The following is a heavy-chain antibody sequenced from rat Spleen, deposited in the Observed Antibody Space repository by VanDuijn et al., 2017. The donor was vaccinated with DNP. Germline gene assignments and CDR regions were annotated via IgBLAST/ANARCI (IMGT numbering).Heavy chain of an antibody. CDR3: ARWGGPGYFDY. Sequence: QVQLQQSGTELAKPGSSVKISCKASGYTFSNYAVHWIKQTPGQALEWTGYIAPGSGGTKYNEKFKGRATLTVDKSSSTAYMQLSSLTPVDTAVYYCARWGGPGYFDYWGQGVMVTVSS. V-gene: IGHV1-57*01. CDR1: GYTFSNYA. J-gene: IGHJ2*01. CDR2: IAPGSGGT. D-gene: IGHD1-4*01.